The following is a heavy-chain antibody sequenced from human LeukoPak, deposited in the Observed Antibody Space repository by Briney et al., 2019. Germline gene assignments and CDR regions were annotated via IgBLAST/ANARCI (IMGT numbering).Heavy chain of an antibody. V-gene: IGHV1-18*01. CDR2: ISAYNGNT. CDR1: GGTFSSYA. D-gene: IGHD4-23*01. CDR3: ARDLGWNPGGNSVCGY. Sequence: GSSVKVSCKASGGTFSSYAISWVRQAPGQGLEWMGWISAYNGNTNYAQKLQGRVTMTTDTSTSTAYMELRSLRSDDTAVYYCARDLGWNPGGNSVCGYWGQGTLVTVSS. J-gene: IGHJ4*02.